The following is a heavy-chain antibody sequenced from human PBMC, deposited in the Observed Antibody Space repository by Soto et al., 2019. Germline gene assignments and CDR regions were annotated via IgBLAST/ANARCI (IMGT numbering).Heavy chain of an antibody. CDR2: IWYDGSNK. CDR3: ARYYDILTGVIDY. D-gene: IGHD3-9*01. J-gene: IGHJ4*02. CDR1: GFTFSSYG. V-gene: IGHV3-33*01. Sequence: PGGSLRLSCAASGFTFSSYGMHWVRQAPGKGLEWVAVIWYDGSNKYYADSVKGRFTISRDNSKNTLYLQMNSLRAEDTAVYYCARYYDILTGVIDYWGQGTLVTVSS.